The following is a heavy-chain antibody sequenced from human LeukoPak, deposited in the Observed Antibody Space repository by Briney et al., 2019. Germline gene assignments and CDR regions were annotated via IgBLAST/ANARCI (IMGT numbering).Heavy chain of an antibody. Sequence: SETLSLTCTVSGGSISSGAYYWNWIRQHPGKGLEWIGYIYYSGSTYYNPSLKSRVTMSVDTSKNQFSLKLSSVTAADTAVYYRARLGSGSYWSWFDPWGQGTLVTVSS. J-gene: IGHJ5*02. CDR3: ARLGSGSYWSWFDP. D-gene: IGHD3-10*01. CDR2: IYYSGST. V-gene: IGHV4-31*03. CDR1: GGSISSGAYY.